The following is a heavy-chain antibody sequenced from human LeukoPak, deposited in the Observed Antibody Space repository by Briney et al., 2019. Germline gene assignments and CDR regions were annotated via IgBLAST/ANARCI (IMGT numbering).Heavy chain of an antibody. CDR2: TRYDGSNE. D-gene: IGHD6-19*01. CDR1: GFTFSRYG. CDR3: AKGGSGWSLDS. V-gene: IGHV3-30*02. Sequence: GGSLRLSCLASGFTFSRYGMFWVRQAPGKGLEWVAFTRYDGSNEYYTGSVKGRFTISRDNSKNTLYLQMNSLRAEDTAVYYCAKGGSGWSLDSWGQGALVSVSS. J-gene: IGHJ4*02.